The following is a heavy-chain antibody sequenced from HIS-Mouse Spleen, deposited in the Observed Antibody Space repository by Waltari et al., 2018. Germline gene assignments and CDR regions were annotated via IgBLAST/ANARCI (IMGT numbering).Heavy chain of an antibody. Sequence: EVQLVESGGGLVQPGGSLSLSCAASGFTASSTYMSWVRQAPGKGLEWVSVIYSGGSTYYADSVKGRFTISRDNSKNTLYLQMNSLRAEDTAVYYCARDIKAAACWGQGTLVTVSS. D-gene: IGHD6-13*01. CDR3: ARDIKAAAC. V-gene: IGHV3-66*01. CDR1: GFTASSTY. J-gene: IGHJ4*02. CDR2: IYSGGST.